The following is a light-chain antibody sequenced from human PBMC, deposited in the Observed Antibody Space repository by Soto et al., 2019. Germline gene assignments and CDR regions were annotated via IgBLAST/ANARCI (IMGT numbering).Light chain of an antibody. CDR1: SSDVGIYNY. Sequence: QSALTQPASVSGSPGQSITISCTGTSSDVGIYNYVPWYQQHPGKAPKLMIYQVTNRPSGVSNRFSGSKSGNTASLTISGLQAEEEADYYCTSYTGSTNYVFGTGTKVTVL. J-gene: IGLJ1*01. CDR3: TSYTGSTNYV. V-gene: IGLV2-14*01. CDR2: QVT.